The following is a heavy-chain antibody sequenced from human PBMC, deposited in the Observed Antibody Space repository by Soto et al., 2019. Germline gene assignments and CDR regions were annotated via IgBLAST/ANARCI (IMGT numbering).Heavy chain of an antibody. CDR3: ARDHQYYYDSSGPLPGPY. V-gene: IGHV3-23*01. CDR2: ISGSGGST. J-gene: IGHJ4*02. CDR1: GFTFSSYA. D-gene: IGHD3-22*01. Sequence: PGGSLRLSCTASGFTFSSYAMNWVRQAPGKGLEWVSSISGSGGSTYYADSVKGRFTISRDNSKNTLYLQMNSLRAEDTAVYYCARDHQYYYDSSGPLPGPYWGQGTLVTVSS.